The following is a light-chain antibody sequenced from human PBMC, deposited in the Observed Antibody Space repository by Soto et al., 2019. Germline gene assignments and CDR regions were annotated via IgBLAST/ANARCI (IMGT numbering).Light chain of an antibody. Sequence: QSARTQPPSASGTPGQRVTISCSGSSSNIGSNYVYWYQQLPGTAPKLLIYRNNQRPSGVPDRFSGSKSGTSASLAISGLRSEDEADYYCAAWDDSLSGLYVFGTVTKVTVL. CDR2: RNN. J-gene: IGLJ1*01. CDR1: SSNIGSNY. V-gene: IGLV1-47*01. CDR3: AAWDDSLSGLYV.